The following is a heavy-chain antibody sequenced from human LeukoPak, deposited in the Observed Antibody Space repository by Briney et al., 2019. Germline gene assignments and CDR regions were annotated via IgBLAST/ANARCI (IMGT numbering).Heavy chain of an antibody. CDR1: SYTFTSDG. D-gene: IGHD1-26*01. CDR2: ISAYNGNT. CDR3: ARGLVGATTRGYFDY. J-gene: IGHJ4*02. V-gene: IGHV1-18*01. Sequence: ASVKVSCKASSYTFTSDGISWVRQAPGQGLEWMGWISAYNGNTNYAQKLQGRVTMTTDTSTSTAYMELRSLRSDDTAVYYCARGLVGATTRGYFDYWGQGTLVTVSS.